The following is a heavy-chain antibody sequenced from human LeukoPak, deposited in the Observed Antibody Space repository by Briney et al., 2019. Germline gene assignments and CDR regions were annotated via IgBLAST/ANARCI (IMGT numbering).Heavy chain of an antibody. CDR1: GFTFSSYA. CDR3: AKVIGNYYYYGMDV. Sequence: GGSLRLSCAASGFTFSSYAMSWVRQAPGKGLEWVSAISGSGGSTYYADSVKGRFTISRDNSKNTLYLQMNSLRAEDTAVYYCAKVIGNYYYYGMDVWGQGTTVTVSS. V-gene: IGHV3-23*01. CDR2: ISGSGGST. J-gene: IGHJ6*02.